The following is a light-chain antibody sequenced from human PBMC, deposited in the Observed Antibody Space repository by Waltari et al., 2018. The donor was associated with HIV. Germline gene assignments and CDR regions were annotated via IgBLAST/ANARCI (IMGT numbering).Light chain of an antibody. V-gene: IGKV2-28*01. CDR2: LGS. CDR3: MQALQSPRT. CDR1: QSLLHSNGYNY. J-gene: IGKJ2*01. Sequence: DIVMTQSPLSLPVTPGEPASISCRSSQSLLHSNGYNYLDWYLQKPGQSPQVLIYLGSQRPSGVPDRFSGSGSGTDFTLKISRVEAEDGGVYYCMQALQSPRTFGQGTKLEI.